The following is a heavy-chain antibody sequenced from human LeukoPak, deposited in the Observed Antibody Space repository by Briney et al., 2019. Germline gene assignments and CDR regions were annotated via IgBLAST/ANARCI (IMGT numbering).Heavy chain of an antibody. CDR2: IYHSGST. D-gene: IGHD3-9*01. J-gene: IGHJ4*02. CDR1: GGSISSGGYY. V-gene: IGHV4-30-2*01. Sequence: SETLSLTCTVSGGSISSGGYYWSWIRQPPGKGLEWIGYIYHSGSTYYNPSLKSRVTISVDTSKNQFSLKLSSVTAADTAVYYCARDPVDYDILTGYYVFDYWGQGTLVTVSS. CDR3: ARDPVDYDILTGYYVFDY.